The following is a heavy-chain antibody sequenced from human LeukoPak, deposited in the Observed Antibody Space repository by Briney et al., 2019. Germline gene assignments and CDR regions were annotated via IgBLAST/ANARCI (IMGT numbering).Heavy chain of an antibody. CDR1: GGSISSSCYY. D-gene: IGHD2-2*01. V-gene: IGHV4-39*07. J-gene: IGHJ5*02. CDR2: IYYSGST. CDR3: ARDAYCSSTSCNGWGWFDP. Sequence: SETLSLTCTVSGGSISSSCYYWGWIRPPPGKGLEWIGSIYYSGSTYYNPSLRSQVTISVDTSKNQFSLKLSSVTAADTAVYYCARDAYCSSTSCNGWGWFDPWGQGTLVTVTS.